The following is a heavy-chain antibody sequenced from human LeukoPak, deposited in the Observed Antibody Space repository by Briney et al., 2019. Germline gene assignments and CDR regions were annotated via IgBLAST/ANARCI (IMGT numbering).Heavy chain of an antibody. J-gene: IGHJ3*02. D-gene: IGHD6-13*01. V-gene: IGHV4-34*01. Sequence: SETLSLTCAVYGGSFSGYSWSWIRQPPGKGLEWIGEINHSGSTNYNPSLKSRVTISVDTSKNQFSLKLSSVTAADTAVCYCARGLWGAAAGIWGQGTMVTVSS. CDR3: ARGLWGAAAGI. CDR2: INHSGST. CDR1: GGSFSGYS.